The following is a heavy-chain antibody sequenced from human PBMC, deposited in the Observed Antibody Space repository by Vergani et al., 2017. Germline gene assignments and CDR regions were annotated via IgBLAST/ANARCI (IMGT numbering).Heavy chain of an antibody. CDR3: VYKKTECGTTGCFYPFYYCYYMDV. V-gene: IGHV2-5*04. J-gene: IGHJ6*03. D-gene: IGHD1-7*01. CDR2: IYWNDDQ. CDR1: GFSLNTRGVS. Sequence: QITLKESGPTLVKPTQTLTLTCTFSGFSLNTRGVSLAWIRQPPGKALDWLALIYWNDDQHYSPSLNNRVTITKDTSKSQVVLTMTNMDYVNTGTYYCVYKKTECGTTGCFYPFYYCYYMDVWGKGTTVTVSS.